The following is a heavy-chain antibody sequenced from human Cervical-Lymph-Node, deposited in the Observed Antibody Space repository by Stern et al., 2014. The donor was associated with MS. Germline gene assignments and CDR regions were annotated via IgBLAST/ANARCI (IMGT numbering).Heavy chain of an antibody. CDR2: IFPGDSNV. CDR1: GYSLSSYW. CDR3: ARHQQGGKGGYYYYGMDV. Sequence: EVQLAQSGAEVKKPGESLKMSCKGSGYSLSSYWVGWVRLRPGKGLEWVGIIFPGDSNVRYRRSFQGTVTFSTDSSINSAYLQWSNLKASDTGIYYCARHQQGGKGGYYYYGMDVWGLGTTVTVSS. V-gene: IGHV5-51*01. D-gene: IGHD4-23*01. J-gene: IGHJ6*02.